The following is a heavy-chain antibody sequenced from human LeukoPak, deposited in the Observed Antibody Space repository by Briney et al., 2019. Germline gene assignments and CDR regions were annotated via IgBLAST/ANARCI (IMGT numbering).Heavy chain of an antibody. Sequence: ASAKVSCKASGYTFTSYDINWVRQATGQGLEWMGWMNPNSGNTGYAQKFQGRVTMTRNTSISTAYMELSSLRSEDTAVYYCARGGYSSGWYQNYYYYYGMDVWGQGTTVTVSS. CDR1: GYTFTSYD. D-gene: IGHD6-19*01. CDR2: MNPNSGNT. V-gene: IGHV1-8*01. J-gene: IGHJ6*02. CDR3: ARGGYSSGWYQNYYYYYGMDV.